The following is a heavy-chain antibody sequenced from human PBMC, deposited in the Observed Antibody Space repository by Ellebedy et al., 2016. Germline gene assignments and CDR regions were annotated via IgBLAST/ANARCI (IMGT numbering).Heavy chain of an antibody. Sequence: GGPLRLSCAASGFTVSSSYVSWVRQAPGKGLEWVSMTSPGGTMHYADYVRGRFTISRDKSKNTLYLQMNSLTADDTAVYFCVKSGHSYAWSNWGQGTLVTVSS. CDR2: TSPGGTM. CDR1: GFTVSSSY. J-gene: IGHJ4*02. D-gene: IGHD5-18*01. V-gene: IGHV3-53*01. CDR3: VKSGHSYAWSN.